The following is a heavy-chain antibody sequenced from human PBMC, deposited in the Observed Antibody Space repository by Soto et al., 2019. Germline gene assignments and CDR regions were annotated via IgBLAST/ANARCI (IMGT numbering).Heavy chain of an antibody. D-gene: IGHD3-3*01. V-gene: IGHV1-18*01. CDR3: ARKVVDFWSGLSGFDD. CDR1: GYTFTSYG. J-gene: IGHJ4*02. CDR2: ISAYNGNT. Sequence: ASVKVSCKASGYTFTSYGISWVRQAPGQGLEWMGWISAYNGNTNYAQKLQGRVTMTTDISTSTAYMELRSLRSDDTAVYYCARKVVDFWSGLSGFDDWGQGTLVTVSS.